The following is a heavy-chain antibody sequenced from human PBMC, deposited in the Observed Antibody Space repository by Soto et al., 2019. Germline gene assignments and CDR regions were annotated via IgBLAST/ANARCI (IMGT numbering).Heavy chain of an antibody. V-gene: IGHV3-21*01. Sequence: PGGSLRLSCAASGFTFSSYAMSWVRQAPGKGLEWVSAISSSSSYTYYADSVKGRFTISRDNAKNSLYLQMNSLRAEDTAVYYCATVQLVYGSGITPLFDYWGQGTLVTVSS. CDR1: GFTFSSYA. CDR3: ATVQLVYGSGITPLFDY. D-gene: IGHD3-10*01. J-gene: IGHJ4*02. CDR2: ISSSSSYT.